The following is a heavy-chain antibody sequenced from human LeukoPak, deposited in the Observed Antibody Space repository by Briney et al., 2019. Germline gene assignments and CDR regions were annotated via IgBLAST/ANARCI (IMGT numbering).Heavy chain of an antibody. CDR1: GFTFDDYA. D-gene: IGHD1-26*01. J-gene: IGHJ3*02. V-gene: IGHV3-9*01. CDR2: ISWNSGSI. Sequence: PGGSLRLSCAASGFTFDDYAMHWVRQAPGKGLEWVSGISWNSGSIGYADSVKGRFTISRDNAKNSLYLQMNSLRAEDTALYYCAKSGSYYLGAFDIWGQGTMVTVSS. CDR3: AKSGSYYLGAFDI.